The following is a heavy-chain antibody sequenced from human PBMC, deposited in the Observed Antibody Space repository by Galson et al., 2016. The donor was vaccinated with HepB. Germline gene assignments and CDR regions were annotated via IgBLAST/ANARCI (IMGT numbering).Heavy chain of an antibody. V-gene: IGHV3-15*04. J-gene: IGHJ4*02. CDR3: TTEIPATVVTPFDY. Sequence: SLRLSCAASGLIFSNAWMNWVRQAPGKGLEWVGRIESRAVGGATQYAAPVKGRFTISRDDSKNTLFLQMNSLKNEDTAVYYFTTEIPATVVTPFDYWGQGTLVTVSS. CDR1: GLIFSNAW. CDR2: IESRAVGGAT. D-gene: IGHD4-23*01.